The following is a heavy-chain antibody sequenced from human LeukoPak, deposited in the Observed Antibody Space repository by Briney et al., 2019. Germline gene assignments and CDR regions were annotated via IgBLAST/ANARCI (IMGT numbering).Heavy chain of an antibody. Sequence: SETLSLTCTVSGGSISSYYWSWIRQPPGKGLEWIGYIYYSGSTNYNPSLKSRVTISVDTSKNQFSLKLSSVTAADTAMYYCARDRTENLGTWFGEQYGMDVWGQGTTVTVSS. D-gene: IGHD3-10*01. CDR1: GGSISSYY. CDR2: IYYSGST. CDR3: ARDRTENLGTWFGEQYGMDV. J-gene: IGHJ6*02. V-gene: IGHV4-59*01.